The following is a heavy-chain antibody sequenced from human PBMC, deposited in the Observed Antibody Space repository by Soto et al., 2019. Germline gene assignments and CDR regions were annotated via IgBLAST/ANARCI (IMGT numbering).Heavy chain of an antibody. D-gene: IGHD2-15*01. Sequence: GGSLSLSCPASGFTLSSYAMSWVRQAPGKGLEWVSAISGSGGSTYYADSVKGRFTISRDNSKNTLYLQMNSLRAEDTAVYYCAKQGHIVVVVAATVLGPYYYWAQGTLVTVS. CDR3: AKQGHIVVVVAATVLGPYYY. CDR2: ISGSGGST. V-gene: IGHV3-23*01. J-gene: IGHJ4*02. CDR1: GFTLSSYA.